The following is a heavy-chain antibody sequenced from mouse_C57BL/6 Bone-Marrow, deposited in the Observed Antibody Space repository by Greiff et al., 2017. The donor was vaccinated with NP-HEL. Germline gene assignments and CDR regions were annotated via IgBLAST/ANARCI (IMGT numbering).Heavy chain of an antibody. J-gene: IGHJ3*01. D-gene: IGHD2-4*01. CDR2: ISYDGSN. CDR3: ARSDYYDFPWFAY. Sequence: ESGPGLVKPSQSLSLTCSVTGYSITSGYYWNWIRQFPGNKLEWMGYISYDGSNNYNPSLKNRISITRDTSKNQFFLKLNSVTTEDTATYYCARSDYYDFPWFAYWGQGTLVTVSA. CDR1: GYSITSGYY. V-gene: IGHV3-6*01.